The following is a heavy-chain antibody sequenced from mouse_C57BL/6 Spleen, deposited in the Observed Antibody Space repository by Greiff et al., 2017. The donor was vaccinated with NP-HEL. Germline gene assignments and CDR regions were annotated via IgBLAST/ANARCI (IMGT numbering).Heavy chain of an antibody. CDR1: GFTFTDYY. Sequence: DVKLVESGGGLVQPGGSLSLSCAASGFTFTDYYMSWVRQPPGKALEWLGFIRNKANGYTTEYSASVKGRFTISRDNSQSILYLQMNALRAEDSATYYCARYRIETYYSNYYYCDYWGQGTTLTVSS. V-gene: IGHV7-3*01. J-gene: IGHJ2*01. D-gene: IGHD2-5*01. CDR2: IRNKANGYTT. CDR3: ARYRIETYYSNYYYCDY.